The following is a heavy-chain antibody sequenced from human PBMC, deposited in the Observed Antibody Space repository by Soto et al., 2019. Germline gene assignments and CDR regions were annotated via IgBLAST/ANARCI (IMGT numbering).Heavy chain of an antibody. Sequence: QVQLVESGGGVVQPGRSLRLSCAASVFTFSSYGMHWVRQAPGKGLEWVAVIWYDGSNKYYADSVKGRFTISRDNSKNTLYLQMNSLRAEDTAVYYCARVKRARLRFLEWNWFDPWGQGTLVTVSS. V-gene: IGHV3-33*01. CDR3: ARVKRARLRFLEWNWFDP. CDR1: VFTFSSYG. J-gene: IGHJ5*02. D-gene: IGHD3-3*01. CDR2: IWYDGSNK.